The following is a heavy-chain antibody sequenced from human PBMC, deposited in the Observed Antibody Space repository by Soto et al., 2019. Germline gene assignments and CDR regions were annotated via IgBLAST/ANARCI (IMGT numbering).Heavy chain of an antibody. J-gene: IGHJ6*02. D-gene: IGHD6-13*01. Sequence: GRSLRLSCAASGFTFSSYAMSWVRQAPGKGLEWVSAISGSGGSTYYADSVKGRFTISRDNSKNTLYLQMNSLRAEDTAVYYCAKADTAGRYYYYYGMDVWGQGTTVTVSS. V-gene: IGHV3-23*01. CDR3: AKADTAGRYYYYYGMDV. CDR1: GFTFSSYA. CDR2: ISGSGGST.